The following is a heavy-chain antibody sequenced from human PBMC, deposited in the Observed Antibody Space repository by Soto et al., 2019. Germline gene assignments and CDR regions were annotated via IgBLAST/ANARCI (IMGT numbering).Heavy chain of an antibody. D-gene: IGHD2-15*01. CDR2: IYSGGST. J-gene: IGHJ4*02. V-gene: IGHV3-53*02. Sequence: EVQLVETGGGLIQPGGSLRLSCAASGFTVSSHYMSWVRQAPGKGLEWVSVIYSGGSTYYADSVKGRFTISRDNSKNTLYLQMNSLRAEDTAVYYCARGVVVVAAEYYFDYWGQGTLVTVSS. CDR3: ARGVVVVAAEYYFDY. CDR1: GFTVSSHY.